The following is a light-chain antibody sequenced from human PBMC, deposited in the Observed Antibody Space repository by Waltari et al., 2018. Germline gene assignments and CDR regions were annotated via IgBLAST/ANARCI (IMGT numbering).Light chain of an antibody. CDR1: QSLVHSDGNTH. CDR2: RVS. V-gene: IGKV2-30*02. CDR3: MQGTHWPYT. J-gene: IGKJ2*01. Sequence: EVVMTQSPLSLPVTLGQPASISCKSSQSLVHSDGNTHLNWFQQRPGQSPRRLFYRVSSRESGVPDRFSGSGSGTDFKLKISMVEAEDVGVYYCMQGTHWPYTFGQGTRLDIK.